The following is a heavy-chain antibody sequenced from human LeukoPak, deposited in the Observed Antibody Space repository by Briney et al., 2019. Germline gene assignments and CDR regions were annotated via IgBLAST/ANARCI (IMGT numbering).Heavy chain of an antibody. Sequence: GGSLRLSCAASGFTFSSYSMNWVRQAPGKGLEWVSSISSSSSYIYYADSVKGRFTISRDNAKNSLYLQMNSLRAEDTAVHYCAREIWNDVDYWGQGTLVTVSS. CDR2: ISSSSSYI. CDR1: GFTFSSYS. CDR3: AREIWNDVDY. V-gene: IGHV3-21*01. J-gene: IGHJ4*02. D-gene: IGHD1-1*01.